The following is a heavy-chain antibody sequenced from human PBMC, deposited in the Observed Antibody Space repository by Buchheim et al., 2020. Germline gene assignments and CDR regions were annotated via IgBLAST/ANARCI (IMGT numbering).Heavy chain of an antibody. CDR2: ISYDGYNI. CDR3: AKAARQSADYWYFDL. D-gene: IGHD4-11*01. Sequence: QVHLVESGGGVVQPGRSLRLSCAASGFTFSTFGMHWVRHAPGKGLEWVAVISYDGYNIYYADSLKGRFTISRDNSKKTMYVQMNSLRTEDTAIYYCAKAARQSADYWYFDLWGRGTL. V-gene: IGHV3-30*18. CDR1: GFTFSTFG. J-gene: IGHJ2*01.